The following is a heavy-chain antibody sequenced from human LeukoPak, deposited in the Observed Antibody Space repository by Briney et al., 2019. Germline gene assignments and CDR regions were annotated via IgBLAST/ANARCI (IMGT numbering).Heavy chain of an antibody. CDR3: ARDWAPSYYYDSSGYYEPDY. Sequence: PGRSLRLSCAASGFTFSSYGMHWVRQAPGKGLEWVAVIWYDGSNKYYADSVKGRFTISRDNSKNTLYLQMNSLRAEDTAVYYCARDWAPSYYYDSSGYYEPDYWGQGTLVTVSS. V-gene: IGHV3-33*01. CDR2: IWYDGSNK. CDR1: GFTFSSYG. D-gene: IGHD3-22*01. J-gene: IGHJ4*02.